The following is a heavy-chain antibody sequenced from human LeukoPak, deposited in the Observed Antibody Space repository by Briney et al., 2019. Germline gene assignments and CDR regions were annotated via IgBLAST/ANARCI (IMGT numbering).Heavy chain of an antibody. Sequence: GGSLRLSCAASGFSFSDYYMRWIRQAPGKGLELISYISSSGSTIYYADSVKGRFTISRDNAKNSLYLQMNSLRAEDTAVYYCAELGITMIGGVWGKGTTVTISS. CDR3: AELGITMIGGV. D-gene: IGHD3-10*02. CDR1: GFSFSDYY. V-gene: IGHV3-11*04. CDR2: ISSSGSTI. J-gene: IGHJ6*04.